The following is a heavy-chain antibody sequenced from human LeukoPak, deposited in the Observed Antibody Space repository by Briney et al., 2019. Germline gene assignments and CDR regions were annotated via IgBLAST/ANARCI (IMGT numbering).Heavy chain of an antibody. CDR1: GFTFSSYA. Sequence: PGGSLRLSCAASGFTFSSYAMSWVRQAPGKGLEWVSAISGSGGSTYYADSVKGRFTISRDNSKNTLYLQMNSLRAEDTAVYYCAKGDTISDTYDFWIPTDSGLLGNWGQGTLVTVSS. J-gene: IGHJ4*02. V-gene: IGHV3-23*01. D-gene: IGHD3-3*01. CDR2: ISGSGGST. CDR3: AKGDTISDTYDFWIPTDSGLLGN.